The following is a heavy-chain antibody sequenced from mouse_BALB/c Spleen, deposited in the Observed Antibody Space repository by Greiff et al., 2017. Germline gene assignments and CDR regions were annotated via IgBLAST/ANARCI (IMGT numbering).Heavy chain of an antibody. V-gene: IGHV1S56*01. D-gene: IGHD2-12*01. J-gene: IGHJ2*01. CDR2: IYPGNVNT. Sequence: QVQLQQSGPELVKPGASVRISCKASGYTFTSYYIHWVKQRPGQGLEWIGWIYPGNVNTKYNEKFKGKATLTADKSSSTAYMQLSSLTSEDSAVYFCARDDYYFDYWGQGTTLTVSS. CDR1: GYTFTSYY. CDR3: ARDDYYFDY.